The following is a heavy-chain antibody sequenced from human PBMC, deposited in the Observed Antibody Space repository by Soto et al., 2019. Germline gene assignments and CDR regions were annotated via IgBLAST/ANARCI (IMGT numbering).Heavy chain of an antibody. D-gene: IGHD3-10*01. J-gene: IGHJ6*04. CDR2: ISWNSGSI. Sequence: GGSLRLSCAASGFTFDDYAMHWVRQAPGKGLEWVSGISWNSGSIGYADSVKGRFTISRDNAKNSLYLQMNSLRAEDTALYYYANIVGEGPKYGSGEIAGMDVWGKGTTVTVSS. CDR3: ANIVGEGPKYGSGEIAGMDV. V-gene: IGHV3-9*01. CDR1: GFTFDDYA.